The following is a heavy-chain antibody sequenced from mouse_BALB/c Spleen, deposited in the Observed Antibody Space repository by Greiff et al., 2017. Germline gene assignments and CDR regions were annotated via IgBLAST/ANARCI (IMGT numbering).Heavy chain of an antibody. CDR3: ARRGYTYAMDY. D-gene: IGHD1-2*01. CDR1: GFTFSSYT. Sequence: EVQLVESGGGLVQPGGSLKLSCAASGFTFSSYTMSWVRQTPEKRLEWVAYISNGGGSTYYPDTVKGRFTISRDNAKNTLYLQMSSLKSEDTAMYYCARRGYTYAMDYWGQGTSVTVSS. V-gene: IGHV5-12-2*01. CDR2: ISNGGGST. J-gene: IGHJ4*01.